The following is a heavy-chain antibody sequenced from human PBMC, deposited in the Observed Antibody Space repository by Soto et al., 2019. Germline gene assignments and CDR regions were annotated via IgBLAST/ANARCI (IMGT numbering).Heavy chain of an antibody. J-gene: IGHJ6*03. CDR3: ARHGGEGLRWGGGLYYYYYMDV. D-gene: IGHD5-12*01. Sequence: QLQLQESGPGLVKPSETLSLTCTVSGGSISSSSYYWGWIRQPPGKGLEWIGSIYYSGSTYYNPSRNGGVTVSGDTSKSRFALKLSSGTAADTAVYYCARHGGEGLRWGGGLYYYYYMDVWGKGTTVTVSS. CDR2: IYYSGST. V-gene: IGHV4-39*01. CDR1: GGSISSSSYY.